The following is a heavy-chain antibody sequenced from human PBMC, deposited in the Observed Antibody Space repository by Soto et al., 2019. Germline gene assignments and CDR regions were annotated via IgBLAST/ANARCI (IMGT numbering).Heavy chain of an antibody. D-gene: IGHD2-21*02. CDR3: ATEHIVVVTAIRGTHYYGMDV. CDR2: FDPEDGET. V-gene: IGHV1-24*01. CDR1: GYTLTELS. J-gene: IGHJ6*02. Sequence: ASVKVSCKVSGYTLTELSMHWVRQAPGKGLEWMGGFDPEDGETIYAQKFQGRVTMTEDTSTDTAYMELSSLRSEDTAVYYCATEHIVVVTAIRGTHYYGMDVWGQGTTVTVSS.